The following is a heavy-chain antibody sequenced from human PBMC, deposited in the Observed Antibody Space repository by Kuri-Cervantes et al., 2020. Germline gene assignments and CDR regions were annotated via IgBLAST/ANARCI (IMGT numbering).Heavy chain of an antibody. J-gene: IGHJ6*03. Sequence: SETLSLTCAVYGGSFSGYYWSWIRQPPGKGLDWIGEINHSRSTNYNPSLKSRVTISVDTSKNQFSLKLSSVTAADTAVYYCARGYYHMDVWGEGTSVTVSS. V-gene: IGHV4-34*01. CDR1: GGSFSGYY. CDR2: INHSRST. CDR3: ARGYYHMDV.